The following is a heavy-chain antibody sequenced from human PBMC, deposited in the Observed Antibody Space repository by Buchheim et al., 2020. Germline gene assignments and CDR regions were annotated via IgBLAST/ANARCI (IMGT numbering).Heavy chain of an antibody. V-gene: IGHV3-30-3*01. CDR3: ARAEGYSSAREPLAY. CDR1: GFTFSSYA. Sequence: QVQLVESGGGVVQPGRSLRLSCAASGFTFSSYAMHWVRQAPGKGLEWVAVISYDGSNKYYADSVKGRFTISRDNSKKTLYLQMNSLRAEDTAVYYCARAEGYSSAREPLAYWGQGTL. CDR2: ISYDGSNK. J-gene: IGHJ4*02. D-gene: IGHD6-19*01.